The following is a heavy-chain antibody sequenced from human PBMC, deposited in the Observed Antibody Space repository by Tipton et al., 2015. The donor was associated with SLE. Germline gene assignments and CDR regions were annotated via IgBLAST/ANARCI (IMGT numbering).Heavy chain of an antibody. CDR3: ARGLSTGLFYYFDS. V-gene: IGHV4-59*01. CDR1: GDSIGTYY. CDR2: ITYSGNT. Sequence: TLSLTCTVSGDSIGTYYWSWIRQPPGKGLDWIGYITYSGNTNYNSSPRSRVTMSVDTSKSQFSLRLSSVTAADTAVYYCARGLSTGLFYYFDSWGQGTLVAVSS. D-gene: IGHD2-8*02. J-gene: IGHJ4*02.